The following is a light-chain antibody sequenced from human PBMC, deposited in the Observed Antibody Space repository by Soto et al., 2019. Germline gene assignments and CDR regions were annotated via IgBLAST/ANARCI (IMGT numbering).Light chain of an antibody. Sequence: EIVLTQSPATLSLSPGERATLSCRASQSVGTYLAWYQQRPGQAPMLLIYDVSNRAAGIPARFSGSGSGTDFTLTISSLEPEDFAVYYCQQRNRWPPIFTFGPGTKVDFK. CDR1: QSVGTY. J-gene: IGKJ3*01. CDR2: DVS. CDR3: QQRNRWPPIFT. V-gene: IGKV3-11*01.